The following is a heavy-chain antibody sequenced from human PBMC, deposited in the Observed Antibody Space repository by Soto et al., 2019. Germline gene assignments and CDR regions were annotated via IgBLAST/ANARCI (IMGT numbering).Heavy chain of an antibody. V-gene: IGHV3-30-3*01. CDR3: ARDRDRSSWYDWFDP. CDR2: ISYDGSNK. CDR1: GFTFSSYA. J-gene: IGHJ5*02. Sequence: QVQLVESGGGVVQPGRSLRLSCAASGFTFSSYAMHWVRQAPGKGLEWVAVISYDGSNKYYADSVKGRFTISRDNSKNTLYLQMNSLRAEDTAVYYCARDRDRSSWYDWFDPWGQGTLVTVSS. D-gene: IGHD6-13*01.